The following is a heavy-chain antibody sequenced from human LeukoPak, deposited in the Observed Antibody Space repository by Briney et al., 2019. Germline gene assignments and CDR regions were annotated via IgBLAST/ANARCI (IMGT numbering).Heavy chain of an antibody. CDR2: ISSSSSYI. J-gene: IGHJ6*03. Sequence: KPGGSLRLSCAASGFTFSSYSMNWVRQAPGKGLEWVSSISSSSSYIYYADSVKGRFTISRDNAKNSLYLQMNSLRAEDTAVYYCARRIAVAGMVYYYYMDVWGKGTTVTVSS. CDR1: GFTFSSYS. D-gene: IGHD6-19*01. CDR3: ARRIAVAGMVYYYYMDV. V-gene: IGHV3-21*01.